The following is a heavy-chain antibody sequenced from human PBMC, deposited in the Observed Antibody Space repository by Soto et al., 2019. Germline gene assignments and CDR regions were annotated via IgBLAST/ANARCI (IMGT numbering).Heavy chain of an antibody. J-gene: IGHJ6*02. CDR1: GFTFSSYV. Sequence: RLSCAASGFTFSSYVMHWVRQAPGKGLEWVAVISYDGSNKYYADSVKGRFTISRDNSKNTLYLQMNSLRAEDTAVYYCAKPRSYCSSTSCYWSGEDYYYGMDVWGQGTTVTVLL. CDR3: AKPRSYCSSTSCYWSGEDYYYGMDV. CDR2: ISYDGSNK. V-gene: IGHV3-30*18. D-gene: IGHD2-2*01.